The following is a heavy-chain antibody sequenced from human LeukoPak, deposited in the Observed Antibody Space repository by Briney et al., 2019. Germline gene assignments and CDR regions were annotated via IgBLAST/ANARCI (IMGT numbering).Heavy chain of an antibody. V-gene: IGHV3-23*01. D-gene: IGHD2-2*02. CDR3: AKVGVLGYCSSTSCYTGAFDI. CDR2: ISGSGGST. J-gene: IGHJ3*02. Sequence: GGSLRLSCAASGFTFSSYAMSWVRQAPGKGLEWVSAISGSGGSTYYADSVKGRFTISRDNSKNTLYLQMNSLRAEDTAVYYCAKVGVLGYCSSTSCYTGAFDIWGQGTMVTVSS. CDR1: GFTFSSYA.